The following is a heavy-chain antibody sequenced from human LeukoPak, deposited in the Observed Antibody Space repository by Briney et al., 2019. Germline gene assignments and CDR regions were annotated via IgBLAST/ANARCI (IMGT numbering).Heavy chain of an antibody. CDR3: ARGCDYYILTGYSHDAFDI. Sequence: SETLSLTCTVSGGPISSYYWSWIRKPPGKGLEWIGYIYYSGSNNYNPSLKRRVTISVDGSMNQFSLKLSYATAAETDVHSCARGCDYYILTGYSHDAFDIWGQGTMVTVSS. V-gene: IGHV4-59*01. D-gene: IGHD3-9*01. CDR1: GGPISSYY. CDR2: IYYSGSN. J-gene: IGHJ3*02.